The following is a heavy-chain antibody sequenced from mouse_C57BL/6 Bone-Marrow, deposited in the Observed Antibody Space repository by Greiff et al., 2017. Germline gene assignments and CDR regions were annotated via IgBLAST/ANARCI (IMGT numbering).Heavy chain of an antibody. CDR3: AREWLLRGY. CDR2: IDPSDSET. D-gene: IGHD2-3*01. CDR1: GYTFTSYW. V-gene: IGHV1-52*01. Sequence: QVQLQQPGADLVRPGSSVKLSCKASGYTFTSYWMHWVKQRPIQGLEWIGNIDPSDSETHYNQKFKDKATLTVDKSSSTAYMHLSSLTSEDSAVYYCAREWLLRGYWGQGTTLTVSS. J-gene: IGHJ2*01.